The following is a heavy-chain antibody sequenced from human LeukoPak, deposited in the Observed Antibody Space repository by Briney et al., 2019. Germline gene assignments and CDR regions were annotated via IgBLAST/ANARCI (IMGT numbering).Heavy chain of an antibody. D-gene: IGHD6-6*01. J-gene: IGHJ4*02. V-gene: IGHV3-21*01. CDR1: GFTFSSYD. Sequence: GGSLRPSCAASGFTFSSYDMHWVRQAPGKGLEWVSSISSRSKYISYADPVKGRFTISRDSAKNSLYLQMNSLRAEDTAVYYCASERYSRSSYGNFAYWGQGTLVTVSS. CDR2: ISSRSKYI. CDR3: ASERYSRSSYGNFAY.